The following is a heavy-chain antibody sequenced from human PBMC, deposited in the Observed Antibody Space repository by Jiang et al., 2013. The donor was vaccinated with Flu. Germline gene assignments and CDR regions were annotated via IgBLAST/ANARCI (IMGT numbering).Heavy chain of an antibody. J-gene: IGHJ3*02. CDR1: GYTFTSYY. Sequence: EVKKPGASVKVSCKASGYTFTSYYMHWVRQAPGQGLEWMGIINPSGGSTSYAQKFQGRVTMTRDTSTSTVYMELSSLRSEDTAVYYCARDQGGNLPPDDAFDIWGQGTMVTVSS. CDR2: INPSGGST. D-gene: IGHD4-23*01. CDR3: ARDQGGNLPPDDAFDI. V-gene: IGHV1-46*03.